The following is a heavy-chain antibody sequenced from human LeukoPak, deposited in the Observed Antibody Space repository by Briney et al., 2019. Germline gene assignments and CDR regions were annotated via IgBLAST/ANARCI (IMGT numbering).Heavy chain of an antibody. CDR3: AKRGMTTIKEGFDY. CDR2: VSDIGRST. D-gene: IGHD5-24*01. J-gene: IGHJ4*02. V-gene: IGHV3-23*01. Sequence: AGSLRLSCAASGFTFSSYAMSWVRQAPGKGLEWVSAVSDIGRSTYYADSVKGRFTISRDNSKNTLYLHMNSLRAEDTAVYYCAKRGMTTIKEGFDYWGQGTLVTASS. CDR1: GFTFSSYA.